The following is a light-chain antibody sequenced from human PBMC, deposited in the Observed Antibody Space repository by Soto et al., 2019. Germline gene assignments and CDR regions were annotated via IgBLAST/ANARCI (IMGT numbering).Light chain of an antibody. CDR1: QSISSW. CDR3: QHYCSYWT. CDR2: DAS. Sequence: SQITQSPPTLYATIGDTVTITSRASQSISSWLAWYHQKPGKAPKLLIYDASSLESGVPSRFSGSGSGAEITLTISCLEPDGFATYYCQHYCSYWTFGEGTKVDIK. V-gene: IGKV1-5*01. J-gene: IGKJ1*01.